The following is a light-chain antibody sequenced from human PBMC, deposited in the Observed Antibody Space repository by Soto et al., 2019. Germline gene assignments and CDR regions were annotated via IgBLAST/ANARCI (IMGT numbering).Light chain of an antibody. J-gene: IGLJ1*01. CDR1: SSDIGGYNY. CDR3: NSYRSAVLYV. V-gene: IGLV2-14*01. CDR2: EVT. Sequence: QSALTQPASVSGSPGQSITISCSGTSSDIGGYNYVSWYQQHPGKAPKLLIYEVTNRSSGISNRFSGSKSDNTASLTISELGAEDEYYYCCNSYRSAVLYVFXTGTKVTVL.